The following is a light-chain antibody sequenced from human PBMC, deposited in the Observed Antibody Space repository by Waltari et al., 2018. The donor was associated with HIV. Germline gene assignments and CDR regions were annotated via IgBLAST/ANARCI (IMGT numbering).Light chain of an antibody. V-gene: IGLV2-18*02. CDR2: EVI. Sequence: QSALTQPPSVSGSPGQSVTISCTGTSSDVGSYNRVSWYQQPPGTAPKLMIYEVINGPSGVPDRFSGSKSGNTASLTISGLQAEDEADYYCSSYTSSSPPVVFGGGTKLTVL. CDR1: SSDVGSYNR. J-gene: IGLJ2*01. CDR3: SSYTSSSPPVV.